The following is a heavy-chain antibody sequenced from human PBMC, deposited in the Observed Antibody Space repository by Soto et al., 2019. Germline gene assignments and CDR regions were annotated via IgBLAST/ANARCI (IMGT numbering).Heavy chain of an antibody. J-gene: IGHJ2*01. CDR2: IGTAGDP. Sequence: EVQLVESGGGLVQPGGSLRLSCAASGFTFSSYDMHWVRQATGKGLEWVSAIGTAGDPYYPGSVKGRFTISRENAKNSLYLQMNSLRAGDTAVYYCARESYYGSGSPKYWYFDLWGRGTLVTVSS. D-gene: IGHD3-10*01. V-gene: IGHV3-13*05. CDR1: GFTFSSYD. CDR3: ARESYYGSGSPKYWYFDL.